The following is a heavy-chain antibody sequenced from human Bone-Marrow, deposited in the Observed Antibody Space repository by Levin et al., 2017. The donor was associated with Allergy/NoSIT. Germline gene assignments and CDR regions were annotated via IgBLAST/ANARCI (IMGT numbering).Heavy chain of an antibody. CDR2: INTNTGNP. Sequence: GESLKISCKTSGYTFTSYPMTWVRQAPGQGLEWLGWINTNTGNPTYAQGFTGRFVFSLDTSVTTAYLEINSLKPEDTAVYYCATNYVRTTLAGAGMGNWGQGTLVTVSS. D-gene: IGHD3-10*01. CDR1: GYTFTSYP. J-gene: IGHJ4*02. V-gene: IGHV7-4-1*02. CDR3: ATNYVRTTLAGAGMGN.